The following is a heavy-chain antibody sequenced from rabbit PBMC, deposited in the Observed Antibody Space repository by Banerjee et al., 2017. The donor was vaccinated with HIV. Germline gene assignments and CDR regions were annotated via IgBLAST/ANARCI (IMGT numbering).Heavy chain of an antibody. V-gene: IGHV1S45*01. Sequence: QEQLVESGGGLVQPGGSLKLSCKASGFAFSSYGVSWVRQAPGKGLEWIACIHINTGNTVYASWAKGPFTSSKTSSTTVTLQMTSLTAADTATYFCARDLAGVTGWNFGLWGPGTLVTVS. CDR2: IHINTGNT. CDR3: ARDLAGVTGWNFGL. CDR1: GFAFSSYG. D-gene: IGHD4-1*01. J-gene: IGHJ4*01.